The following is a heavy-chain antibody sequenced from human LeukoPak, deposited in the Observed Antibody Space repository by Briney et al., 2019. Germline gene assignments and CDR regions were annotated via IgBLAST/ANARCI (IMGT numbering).Heavy chain of an antibody. Sequence: PSETLSLTCAVYGGSFSGYYWSWIRQPPGKGLEWIGEINHSGSTNYNPSLKSRVTISVDTSKNQFSLKLSSVTAADTAVYYCARGRVTYYYDSSGYSFDYWGQGTLVTVSS. J-gene: IGHJ4*02. CDR1: GGSFSGYY. D-gene: IGHD3-22*01. CDR3: ARGRVTYYYDSSGYSFDY. CDR2: INHSGST. V-gene: IGHV4-34*01.